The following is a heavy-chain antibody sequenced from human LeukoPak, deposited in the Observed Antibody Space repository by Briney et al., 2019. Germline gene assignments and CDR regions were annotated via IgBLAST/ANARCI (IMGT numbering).Heavy chain of an antibody. CDR1: GGTFSSYA. Sequence: ASVKVSCKASGGTFSSYAISWVRQAPGQGLEWMGGIIPIFGTANYAQKFQGRVTITADESTSTAYMELSSLRSEDTAVYYCARGPGYSYGPGYYYHYMDVWGKGTTVTVSS. V-gene: IGHV1-69*13. J-gene: IGHJ6*03. CDR3: ARGPGYSYGPGYYYHYMDV. D-gene: IGHD5-18*01. CDR2: IIPIFGTA.